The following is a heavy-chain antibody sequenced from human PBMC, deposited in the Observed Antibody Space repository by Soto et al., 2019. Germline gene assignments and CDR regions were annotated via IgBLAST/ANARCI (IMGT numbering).Heavy chain of an antibody. CDR1: GFTFRNYA. CDR3: AKGLIPTVNFPRTSDS. D-gene: IGHD2-2*01. J-gene: IGHJ4*02. V-gene: IGHV3-23*01. CDR2: IGGSGLMA. Sequence: PGGSLRVSWATSGFTFRNYAMTWVRQAPGKGLEWVSGIGGSGLMAYYADSVKGRFTISRDNSENTMSLQMNSLRAEDTALYYCAKGLIPTVNFPRTSDSWGQGTLVTVSS.